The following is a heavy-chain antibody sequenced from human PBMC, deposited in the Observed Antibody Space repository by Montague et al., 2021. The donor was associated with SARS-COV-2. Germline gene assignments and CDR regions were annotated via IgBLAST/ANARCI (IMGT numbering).Heavy chain of an antibody. V-gene: IGHV4-59*01. CDR2: IYYSGST. D-gene: IGHD3-9*01. CDR3: ARTGLGAYDILTGYTVNAFDM. Sequence: SQTLSLTCTVSGGSITSYYWTWIRQPPGKGLEWVGRIYYSGSTNYNPSLKSRVTISVDTSKNQFSLKLSSVTAADTAVYYRARTGLGAYDILTGYTVNAFDMWGQGTMATVSS. CDR1: GGSITSYY. J-gene: IGHJ3*02.